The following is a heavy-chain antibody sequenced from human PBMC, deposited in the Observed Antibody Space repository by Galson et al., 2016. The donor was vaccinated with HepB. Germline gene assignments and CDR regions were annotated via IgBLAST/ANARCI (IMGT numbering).Heavy chain of an antibody. V-gene: IGHV1-2*02. CDR3: AKPQRFQWELHD. CDR1: GYTFTNYY. J-gene: IGHJ4*02. CDR2: INPKSGGT. D-gene: IGHD1-26*01. Sequence: SVKVSCKGSGYTFTNYYIHWVRQAPGQGLEWMGWINPKSGGTNYAPKFEGRVTMTRDTSIRTAFMDLSRLSSDDTAMYYCAKPQRFQWELHDWGQGTLVTVSS.